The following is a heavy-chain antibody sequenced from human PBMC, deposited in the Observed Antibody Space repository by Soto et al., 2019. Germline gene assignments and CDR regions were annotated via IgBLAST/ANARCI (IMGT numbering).Heavy chain of an antibody. CDR2: IYSGGST. CDR1: GFTVSSNY. CDR3: AREKGSGGSCYWYNWFDP. Sequence: EVQLVESGGGLVQPGGSLRLSCAASGFTVSSNYMSWVRQAPGKGLEWVSGIYSGGSTYYADSVKGRFTISRDNSKNTLYLQMNSLRAEDTAVYYCAREKGSGGSCYWYNWFDPWGQGTLVTVSS. J-gene: IGHJ5*02. V-gene: IGHV3-66*01. D-gene: IGHD2-15*01.